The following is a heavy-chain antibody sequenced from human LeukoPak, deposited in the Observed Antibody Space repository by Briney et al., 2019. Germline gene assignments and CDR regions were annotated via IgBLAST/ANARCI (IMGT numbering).Heavy chain of an antibody. CDR3: AKEVVRGLLGY. V-gene: IGHV3-48*01. Sequence: PGGSLRLSCAASKFTFSAYDMSWVRQAPGKGLEWLSYISSSGRNIYYADSVKGRFTISRDNSKNTLYLQMNSLRAEDTAVYYCAKEVVRGLLGYWGQGTLVTVSS. CDR1: KFTFSAYD. CDR2: ISSSGRNI. J-gene: IGHJ4*02. D-gene: IGHD3-10*01.